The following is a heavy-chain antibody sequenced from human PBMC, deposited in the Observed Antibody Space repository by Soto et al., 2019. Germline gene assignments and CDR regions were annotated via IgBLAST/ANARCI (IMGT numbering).Heavy chain of an antibody. CDR2: ISGSDDST. D-gene: IGHD6-6*01. CDR1: GFTFSSYA. Sequence: GGSLGLSCAAXGFTFSSYAMSWVRQAPGKGLEWVSVISGSDDSTYYADSVKGRFTISRDNSKNTLYLQMNSLRAEDTAVYYCAKRSSSSTFDYWGQGTLVTVSS. J-gene: IGHJ4*02. CDR3: AKRSSSSTFDY. V-gene: IGHV3-23*01.